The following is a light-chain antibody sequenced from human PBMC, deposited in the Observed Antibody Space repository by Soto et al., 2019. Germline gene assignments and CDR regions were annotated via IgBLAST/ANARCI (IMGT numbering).Light chain of an antibody. Sequence: DIQMTQSPFSLSAYVGDRVTITCRASQSINFFLNWYQQRPGEAPKLLIYAASILQSGVPSRFSGSGFGTDFTLTIDSLQPDDFADYFCQQYHTWPVTFGGGTKVDIK. J-gene: IGKJ4*01. CDR1: QSINFF. V-gene: IGKV1-39*01. CDR2: AAS. CDR3: QQYHTWPVT.